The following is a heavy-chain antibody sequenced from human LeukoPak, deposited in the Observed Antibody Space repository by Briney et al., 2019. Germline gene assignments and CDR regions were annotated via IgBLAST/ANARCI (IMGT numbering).Heavy chain of an antibody. J-gene: IGHJ4*02. CDR1: GYTFTGHY. CDR3: ARAFYDILTGYATPIGY. Sequence: ASVKVSCKASGYTFTGHYMHWVRQAPGQGLEWMGWINPNSGGTNYAQKFQGRVTMTRDTSISTAYMELSRLRSDDTAVYYCARAFYDILTGYATPIGYWGQGTLVTVSS. CDR2: INPNSGGT. D-gene: IGHD3-9*01. V-gene: IGHV1-2*02.